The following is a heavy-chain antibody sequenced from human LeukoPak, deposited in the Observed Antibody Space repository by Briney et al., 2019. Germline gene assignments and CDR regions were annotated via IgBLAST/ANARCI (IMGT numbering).Heavy chain of an antibody. V-gene: IGHV4-59*01. J-gene: IGHJ4*02. Sequence: SETLSLTCTVSGGSINTYYGSWIRQPPGKGLEWIGYIYYSGSTKYNPSLERRISISVDTSKNQFSLRLSSVTAADRAVYYCARGPGSRYLDYWGQGILVTVSS. D-gene: IGHD3-10*01. CDR1: GGSINTYY. CDR3: ARGPGSRYLDY. CDR2: IYYSGST.